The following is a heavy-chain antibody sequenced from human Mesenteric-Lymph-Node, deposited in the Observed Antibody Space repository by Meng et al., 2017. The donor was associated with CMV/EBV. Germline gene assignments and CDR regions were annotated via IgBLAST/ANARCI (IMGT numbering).Heavy chain of an antibody. CDR3: ARDLGFVVLPAAPSLDY. CDR2: IGASGRNT. Sequence: ASVKVSCKTSGYIFSSYGISWVRQAPGQGLEWMGWIGASGRNTNYAHKFQGRVTMTTDTSTDTVYMDLRNLRSDDTAMYFCARDLGFVVLPAAPSLDYWGQGTLVTVS. D-gene: IGHD2-2*01. J-gene: IGHJ4*02. CDR1: GYIFSSYG. V-gene: IGHV1-18*01.